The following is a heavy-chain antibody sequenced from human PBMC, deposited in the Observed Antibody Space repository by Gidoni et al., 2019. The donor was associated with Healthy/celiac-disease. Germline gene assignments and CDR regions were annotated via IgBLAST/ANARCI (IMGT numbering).Heavy chain of an antibody. CDR3: ARDQSSSSNPYGMDV. CDR2: ISSSSSYI. V-gene: IGHV3-21*01. CDR1: GLTFRSYS. J-gene: IGHJ6*02. D-gene: IGHD6-13*01. Sequence: EVQLVESGGGLVKPGGSLSLSCAASGLTFRSYSMNWVRQAPGKGLEWVASISSSSSYIYYADSVKGRFTISRDNAKNSLYLQMNSLRAEDTAVYYCARDQSSSSNPYGMDVWGQGTTVTVSS.